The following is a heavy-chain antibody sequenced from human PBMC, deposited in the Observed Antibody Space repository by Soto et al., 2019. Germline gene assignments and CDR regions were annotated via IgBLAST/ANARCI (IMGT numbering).Heavy chain of an antibody. V-gene: IGHV4-34*01. CDR2: INHSGST. CDR1: GGSFSGYY. Sequence: SETLSLTCAVYGGSFSGYYWSWIRQSPGKGLEWIWEINHSGSTNYNPSLKSRVIISVDTSKNQFSLKLSSVTAEDTAVYYCATLYDSSGSDAFDIWGQGTMVTVSS. D-gene: IGHD3-22*01. J-gene: IGHJ3*02. CDR3: ATLYDSSGSDAFDI.